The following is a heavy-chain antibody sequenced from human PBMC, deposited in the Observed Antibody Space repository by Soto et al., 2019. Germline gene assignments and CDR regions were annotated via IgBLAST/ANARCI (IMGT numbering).Heavy chain of an antibody. J-gene: IGHJ4*02. CDR1: GFTFTNYA. V-gene: IGHV3-21*01. CDR2: ISSSGGFI. Sequence: EIQLLQSGGGSVQPGGSLRLSCAASGFTFTNYALHWVRLAPGKGLEWVSSISSSGGFIFYADSVKGRFTISRDDASNSVYLKMNSLRAEDTAVYYCARNNDFDYWGQGTLVTVSS. CDR3: ARNNDFDY. D-gene: IGHD1-1*01.